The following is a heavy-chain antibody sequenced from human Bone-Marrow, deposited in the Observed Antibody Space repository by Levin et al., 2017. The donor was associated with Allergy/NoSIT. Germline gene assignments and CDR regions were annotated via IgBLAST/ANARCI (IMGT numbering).Heavy chain of an antibody. CDR3: ARRALHDYGDKPYYYYDYMDG. Sequence: SQTLSLTCTVSCGSISSSSYYWGWIRQPPGKGLEWIGSIYYSGSTYYNPSLKSRVTISVDTSKNQFSLKLSSVTAADTAVYYCARRALHDYGDKPYYYYDYMDGWGKGTTVTVSS. D-gene: IGHD4-17*01. CDR1: CGSISSSSYY. CDR2: IYYSGST. V-gene: IGHV4-39*01. J-gene: IGHJ6*03.